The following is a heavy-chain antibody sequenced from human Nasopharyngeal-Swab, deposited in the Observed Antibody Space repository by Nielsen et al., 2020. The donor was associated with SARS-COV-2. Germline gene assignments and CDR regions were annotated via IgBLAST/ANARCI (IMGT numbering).Heavy chain of an antibody. CDR1: GFTFNSQT. Sequence: ETLSLTCAASGFTFNSQTMAWVRQVPGKGLEWVSAITSNGADTYYTDSVKGRFTISRDNFKNTLYLQINSLRAEDTAVYYCAKVTTTVITRRFDYWGQGTLVTVSS. J-gene: IGHJ4*02. CDR3: AKVTTTVITRRFDY. V-gene: IGHV3-23*01. CDR2: ITSNGADT. D-gene: IGHD4-17*01.